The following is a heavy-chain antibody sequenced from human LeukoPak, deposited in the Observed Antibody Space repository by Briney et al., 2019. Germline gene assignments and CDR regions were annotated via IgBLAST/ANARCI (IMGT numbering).Heavy chain of an antibody. CDR3: AKHSYDSSGVFFDH. D-gene: IGHD3-22*01. CDR2: ISGSGAKT. Sequence: GGSLRLSCEASGFTFRSYAMTWVRQAPGKGLEWVSAISGSGAKTYYADSVKGRFTISRDNSRNTLYLQMNSLRVDDTAVYYCAKHSYDSSGVFFDHWGQGTPVTVSS. CDR1: GFTFRSYA. V-gene: IGHV3-23*01. J-gene: IGHJ4*02.